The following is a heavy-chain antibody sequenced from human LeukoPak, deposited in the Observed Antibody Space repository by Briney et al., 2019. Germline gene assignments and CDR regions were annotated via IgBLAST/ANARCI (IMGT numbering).Heavy chain of an antibody. D-gene: IGHD6-13*01. Sequence: PGGSLRLSCEASGFIFSSYSINWVRQAPGKGLEWVSFISSGGTKIYYADSVKGRFTISRDDVKKSVYLQMNSLRVEDTAVYYCARDFLAAGDYWGQGTQVTVSS. J-gene: IGHJ4*02. CDR3: ARDFLAAGDY. V-gene: IGHV3-21*01. CDR2: ISSGGTKI. CDR1: GFIFSSYS.